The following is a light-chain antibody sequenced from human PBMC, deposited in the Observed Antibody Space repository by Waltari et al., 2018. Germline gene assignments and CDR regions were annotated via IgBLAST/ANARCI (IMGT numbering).Light chain of an antibody. V-gene: IGKV3-20*01. CDR2: DAS. CDR3: QKYGTLPAT. CDR1: QSVSKY. J-gene: IGKJ1*01. Sequence: SCQASQSVSKYLAWYQQKPGQAPRLLIYDASTRATGIPDRFSATGWGTDFSLSISRLEPEDFAVYYCQKYGTLPATFGQGTKVQMK.